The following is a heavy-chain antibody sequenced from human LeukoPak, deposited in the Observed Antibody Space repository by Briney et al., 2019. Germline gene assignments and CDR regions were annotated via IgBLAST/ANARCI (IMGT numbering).Heavy chain of an antibody. D-gene: IGHD4-17*01. CDR2: IKQDGSEK. CDR1: GFKLGSNW. V-gene: IGHV3-7*01. CDR3: AREGPSVTPYY. Sequence: PGGSLRLSCAASGFKLGSNWMSWVRQAPGKGLEWVANIKQDGSEKYYVDSVKGRFTISRDNAKNSLYMQINSLRAEDTAVYYCAREGPSVTPYYWGQGTLVTVSS. J-gene: IGHJ4*02.